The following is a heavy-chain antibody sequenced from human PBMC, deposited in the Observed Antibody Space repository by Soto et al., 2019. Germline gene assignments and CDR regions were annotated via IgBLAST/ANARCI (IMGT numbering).Heavy chain of an antibody. Sequence: GGSLRLSCAASGFTFKESPMNWVRQAPGKGLEWVASISGTGASTWYAESVRGRLSISRDNSKNTLYLQMNSLRGEDTALYYCAKGRGSAWAWYFANWGQGTLVTVSS. V-gene: IGHV3-23*01. CDR3: AKGRGSAWAWYFAN. D-gene: IGHD6-25*01. CDR1: GFTFKESP. CDR2: ISGTGAST. J-gene: IGHJ4*02.